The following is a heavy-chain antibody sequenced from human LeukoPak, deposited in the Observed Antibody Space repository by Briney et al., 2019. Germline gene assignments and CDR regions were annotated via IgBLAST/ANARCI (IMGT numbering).Heavy chain of an antibody. J-gene: IGHJ4*02. D-gene: IGHD3-10*01. CDR1: GCTFTSYD. Sequence: ASVNDSCKASGCTFTSYDINWVRQATGQGHERMGWMNPNSGNTGYAQKFQGTVTMTRTTSISTAYMELSSLRSEDTAVYYCASTEFGSGSYSCVYWGQGTLVTVSS. CDR3: ASTEFGSGSYSCVY. CDR2: MNPNSGNT. V-gene: IGHV1-8*01.